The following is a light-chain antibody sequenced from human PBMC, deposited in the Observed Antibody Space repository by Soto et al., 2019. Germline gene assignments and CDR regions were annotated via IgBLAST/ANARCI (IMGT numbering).Light chain of an antibody. J-gene: IGKJ5*01. Sequence: IQLTQSPSSLSASVGGRVTITCRASQGVSSYLAWYQQKPGQAPKLLIYAASTLQSGVPSRFSGSGSGTDFTLAISSLQPGDFATYYCQQLNSYPVPFGQGTRLESK. CDR3: QQLNSYPVP. V-gene: IGKV1-9*01. CDR1: QGVSSY. CDR2: AAS.